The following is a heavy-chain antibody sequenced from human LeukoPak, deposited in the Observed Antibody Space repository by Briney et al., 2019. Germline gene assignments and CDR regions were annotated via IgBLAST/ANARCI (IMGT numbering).Heavy chain of an antibody. CDR3: AKDTGRYGSGSVGIEYYYYGMDV. CDR2: ISYDGSNK. Sequence: PGRSLRLSCAASGFTFSSYGMHWVRQAPGKGLEWVAVISYDGSNKYYADSVKGRFTISRDNSKNTLYLQMNSLRAEDTALYYCAKDTGRYGSGSVGIEYYYYGMDVWGQGTTVTVSS. D-gene: IGHD3-10*01. J-gene: IGHJ6*02. V-gene: IGHV3-30*18. CDR1: GFTFSSYG.